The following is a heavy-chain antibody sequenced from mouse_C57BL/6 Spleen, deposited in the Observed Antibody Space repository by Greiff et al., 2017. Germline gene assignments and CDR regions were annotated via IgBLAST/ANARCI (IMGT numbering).Heavy chain of an antibody. CDR2: IYPSDSET. J-gene: IGHJ2*01. CDR1: GYTFTSYW. CDR3: ARGRDYFDY. V-gene: IGHV1-61*01. Sequence: QVQLKQPGAELVMPGASVKLSCKASGYTFTSYWMHWVKQRPGQGLEWIGNIYPSDSETHYNQKFKDKATLTVDKSSSTAYMQLSSLTSEDSAVYYCARGRDYFDYWGQGTTLTVSS.